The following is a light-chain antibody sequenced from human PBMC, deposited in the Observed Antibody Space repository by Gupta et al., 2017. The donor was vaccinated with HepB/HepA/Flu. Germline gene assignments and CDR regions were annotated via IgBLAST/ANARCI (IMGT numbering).Light chain of an antibody. Sequence: DNVLTQSPGTLSMSSGERVTLSCRASQSLTSNYLAWYQQKPGQAPRLLIYGASSRATGIPDRFSGSGSGTDFTLTITRLEPEDFGVYFCQQYGSSPCSFGQGTKLEIK. V-gene: IGKV3-20*01. J-gene: IGKJ2*04. CDR1: QSLTSNY. CDR3: QQYGSSPCS. CDR2: GAS.